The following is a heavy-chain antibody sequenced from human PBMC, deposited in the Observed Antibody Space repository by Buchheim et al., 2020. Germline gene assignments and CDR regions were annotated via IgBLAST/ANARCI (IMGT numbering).Heavy chain of an antibody. CDR2: ISYDGSNK. Sequence: QVQLVESGGGVVQPGRSLRLSCAASGFTFSSYGMHWVRQAPGKGLEWVAVISYDGSNKYYADSVKGRFTSSRDNSKTTLYLQMNSLRAEDTAVYYCAKVFSWSSEDYWGQGTL. D-gene: IGHD6-13*01. CDR1: GFTFSSYG. CDR3: AKVFSWSSEDY. J-gene: IGHJ4*02. V-gene: IGHV3-30*18.